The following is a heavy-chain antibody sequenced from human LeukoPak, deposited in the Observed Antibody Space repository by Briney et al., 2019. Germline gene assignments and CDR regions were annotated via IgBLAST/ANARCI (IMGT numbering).Heavy chain of an antibody. D-gene: IGHD2-2*01. CDR3: ARGVGYCSSTSCYSPSRIIWFDP. CDR1: GGSFSGYY. CDR2: INHRGST. V-gene: IGHV4-34*01. Sequence: SETPSLTCAVYGGSFSGYYWSWIRQHPGKGLRWNGEINHRGSTNYNPSLKSRVTISVDTSKNQFSLQLSSVTAADTAVYYCARGVGYCSSTSCYSPSRIIWFDPWGQGTLVTVSS. J-gene: IGHJ5*02.